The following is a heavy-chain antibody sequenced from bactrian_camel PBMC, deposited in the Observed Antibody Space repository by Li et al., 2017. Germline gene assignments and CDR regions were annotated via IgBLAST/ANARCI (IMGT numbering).Heavy chain of an antibody. CDR2: IDRNGYP. CDR3: AAAVGCEVRWRSPNLYNY. CDR1: GRTYSKWC. Sequence: HVQLVESGGGSVEAGGSLRLSCAASGRTYSKWCMGWFRQVPGKEREGVAAIDRNGYPTYTYAVKDRFSISKGNVKNTLYLQMNNLKPEDTGTYRCAAAVGCEVRWRSPNLYNYWGQGTQVTVS. D-gene: IGHD7*01. J-gene: IGHJ4*01. V-gene: IGHV3S57*01.